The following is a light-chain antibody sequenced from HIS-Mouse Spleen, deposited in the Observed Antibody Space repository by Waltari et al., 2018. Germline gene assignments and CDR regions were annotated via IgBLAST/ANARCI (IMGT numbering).Light chain of an antibody. CDR2: AAY. J-gene: IGKJ2*02. V-gene: IGKV1-39*01. Sequence: DIQMTQSPSSLSASVGDRVTITCRASQSISSYLNWYQQKPGKAPKLLIYAAYSLQSGVPSRFRGSGSGTDFTLTISSLQPEDFATYYCQQSYSTPSTFGQGTKLEIK. CDR3: QQSYSTPST. CDR1: QSISSY.